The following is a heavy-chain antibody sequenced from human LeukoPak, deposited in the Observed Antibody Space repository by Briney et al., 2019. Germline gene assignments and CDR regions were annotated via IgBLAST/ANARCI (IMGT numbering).Heavy chain of an antibody. D-gene: IGHD3-16*01. J-gene: IGHJ4*02. CDR2: IKPSGGST. Sequence: ASVKVSCKASGYTFTRYNMHWVRQAPGQGLEWMGIIKPSGGSTSYAQKLQGRVTMTRDMSTSTVYMELSSLRSEDTAVYYCASRFTWFDYWGQGTLVTVSS. CDR1: GYTFTRYN. CDR3: ASRFTWFDY. V-gene: IGHV1-46*01.